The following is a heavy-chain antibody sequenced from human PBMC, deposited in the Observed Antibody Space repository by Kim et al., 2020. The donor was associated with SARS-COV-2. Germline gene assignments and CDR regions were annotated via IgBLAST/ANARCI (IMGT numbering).Heavy chain of an antibody. V-gene: IGHV3-9*01. J-gene: IGHJ4*02. CDR3: AKDLIYRWTTFHPYFDF. D-gene: IGHD4-4*01. CDR1: GFTFDDYG. Sequence: GGSLRLSCAASGFTFDDYGIHWVRQAPGKGLEWVSGISWNSGRIGYAESVKGRFTVSRDNAKNSLYLQMNSLRPEDTALYYCAKDLIYRWTTFHPYFDFWGQGTLVTLSS. CDR2: ISWNSGRI.